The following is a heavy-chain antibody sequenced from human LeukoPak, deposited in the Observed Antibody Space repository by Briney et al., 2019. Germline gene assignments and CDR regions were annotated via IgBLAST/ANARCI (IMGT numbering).Heavy chain of an antibody. CDR2: ISGSGGST. D-gene: IGHD3-3*01. Sequence: PGGSLRLSCAASGFTFSSYAMSWVRQAPGKGLEWVSAISGSGGSTYYADSVKGRFTISRDNSKNTLYPQMNSLRAEDTAVYYCAKDHAIFGVVIKGDAFDIWGQGTMVTVSS. CDR3: AKDHAIFGVVIKGDAFDI. J-gene: IGHJ3*02. V-gene: IGHV3-23*01. CDR1: GFTFSSYA.